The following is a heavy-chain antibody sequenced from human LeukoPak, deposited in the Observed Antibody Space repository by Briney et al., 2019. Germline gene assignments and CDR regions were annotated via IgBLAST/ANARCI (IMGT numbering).Heavy chain of an antibody. V-gene: IGHV3-48*04. CDR2: ISSSGSTI. Sequence: GGSLRLSCAASGFAFSSYGMSWVRQAPGKGLEWVSYISSSGSTIYYADSVKGRFTISRDNAKNSLYLQMNSLRAEDTAVYYCAELGITMIGGVWGKGTTVTISS. D-gene: IGHD3-10*02. CDR3: AELGITMIGGV. J-gene: IGHJ6*04. CDR1: GFAFSSYG.